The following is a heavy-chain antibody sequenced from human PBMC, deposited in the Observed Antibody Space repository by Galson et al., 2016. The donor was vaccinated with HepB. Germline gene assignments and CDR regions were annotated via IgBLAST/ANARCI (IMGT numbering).Heavy chain of an antibody. Sequence: SLRLSCAASGFTFSSNGMSWVRQAPGKGLEWVSGISDSGGTTYYVDSVKGRFTISRDNSKNTLYLQMNSLRAEDTAVYYCYYSGFWGQGTLVTVSS. CDR2: ISDSGGTT. CDR3: YYSGF. V-gene: IGHV3-23*01. CDR1: GFTFSSNG. J-gene: IGHJ4*02.